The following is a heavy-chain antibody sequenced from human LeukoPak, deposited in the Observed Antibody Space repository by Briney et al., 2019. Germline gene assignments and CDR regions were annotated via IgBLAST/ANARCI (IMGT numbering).Heavy chain of an antibody. V-gene: IGHV3-23*01. CDR3: AKEIYCVGDCLTDDP. D-gene: IGHD2-21*02. CDR1: GGSFSGYY. J-gene: IGHJ5*02. Sequence: ETLSLTCAVYGGSFSGYYWSWIRQAPGKGLEWVSTVSGSGDSTYYADSVKGRFTISRDNSKNTVHLQMNSLRVEDTAIYYCAKEIYCVGDCLTDDPWGQGTLVTVSS. CDR2: VSGSGDST.